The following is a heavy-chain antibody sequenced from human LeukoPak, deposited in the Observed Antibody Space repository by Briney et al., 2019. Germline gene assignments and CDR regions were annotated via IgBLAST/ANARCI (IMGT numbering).Heavy chain of an antibody. CDR1: GGSISSYY. Sequence: SETLSLTCTVSGGSISSYYWSWIRQPPGKGLEWIGYIYYSGSTNYNPSLKSRVTISVDTSKNQFSLKLSSVTAADTAVYYCASAYYDFWSGRPSAFDIWGQGTMVTVSS. CDR2: IYYSGST. J-gene: IGHJ3*02. V-gene: IGHV4-59*08. D-gene: IGHD3-3*01. CDR3: ASAYYDFWSGRPSAFDI.